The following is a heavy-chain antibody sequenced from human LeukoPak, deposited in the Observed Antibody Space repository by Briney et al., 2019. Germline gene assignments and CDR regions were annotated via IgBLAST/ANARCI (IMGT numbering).Heavy chain of an antibody. CDR1: GFTVSSNY. Sequence: PGGSLRLSCAVSGFTVSSNYMGWVRQAPGKGLEWVANIKQDGSEKYYVDSVKGRFTISRDNAKNSLYLQMNSLRAEDTAVYYCARAGGYSSSWYYYYYYMDVWGKGTTVTVSS. CDR3: ARAGGYSSSWYYYYYYMDV. V-gene: IGHV3-7*01. J-gene: IGHJ6*03. CDR2: IKQDGSEK. D-gene: IGHD6-13*01.